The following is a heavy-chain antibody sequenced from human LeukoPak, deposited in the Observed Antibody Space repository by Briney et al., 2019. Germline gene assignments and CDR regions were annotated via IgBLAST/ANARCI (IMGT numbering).Heavy chain of an antibody. CDR1: GFIVSSNY. CDR3: ATGGRSGVAFES. J-gene: IGHJ4*02. V-gene: IGHV3-53*01. D-gene: IGHD2-15*01. CDR2: IYSGGST. Sequence: GGSLRLSCAASGFIVSSNYMSWVRQAPGKGLEWVSLIYSGGSTNYADSVMGRSTISRDKSNNTLYLQMNSLRAEDTAVYYCATGGRSGVAFESWGQGTLVTVSS.